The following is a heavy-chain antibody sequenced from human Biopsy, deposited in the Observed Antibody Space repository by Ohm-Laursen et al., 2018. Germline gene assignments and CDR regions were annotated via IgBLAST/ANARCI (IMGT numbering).Heavy chain of an antibody. CDR1: DFTFSGYS. CDR3: ARSPGRDRMDV. CDR2: INVYSNKK. V-gene: IGHV3-48*04. J-gene: IGHJ6*02. Sequence: SLRLSCAASDFTFSGYSMNWVRQAPGRGLEWVSYINVYSNKKYYADSVKGRFIVSRDNDKNSLYLQMNSLRAEDTAVYHCARSPGRDRMDVWGQGTTVIVSS. D-gene: IGHD1-14*01.